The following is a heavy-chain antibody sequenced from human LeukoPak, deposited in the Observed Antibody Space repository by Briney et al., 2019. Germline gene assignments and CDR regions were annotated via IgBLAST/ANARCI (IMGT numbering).Heavy chain of an antibody. CDR2: INHSGST. V-gene: IGHV4-34*01. CDR3: ARRLYCSSTSCRLGSAFDI. CDR1: GGSFSGYY. J-gene: IGHJ3*02. D-gene: IGHD2-2*01. Sequence: SETLSLTCAVYGGSFSGYYWSWIRQPPGKGLEWIGEINHSGSTNYNPSLKSRVTISVDTSKNQFSLKLSPVTAADTAVYYCARRLYCSSTSCRLGSAFDIWGQGTMVTVSS.